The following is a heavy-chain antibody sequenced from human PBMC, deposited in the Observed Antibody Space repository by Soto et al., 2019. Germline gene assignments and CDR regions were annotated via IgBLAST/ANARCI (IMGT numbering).Heavy chain of an antibody. CDR1: GFPFRSYG. Sequence: GALRLSCAASGFPFRSYGKPRVPPAPGKGLEWVAVIWYDGNNKYYADSVKGRFTISRDNSKNTLYQQMNSLRADDTAVYHCARDYNDFWSGHFDYWGQGALVTVSS. V-gene: IGHV3-33*01. CDR3: ARDYNDFWSGHFDY. D-gene: IGHD3-3*01. CDR2: IWYDGNNK. J-gene: IGHJ4*02.